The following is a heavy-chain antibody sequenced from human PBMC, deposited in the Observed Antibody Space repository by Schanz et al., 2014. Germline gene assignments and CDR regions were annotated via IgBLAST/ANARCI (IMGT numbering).Heavy chain of an antibody. CDR2: VNHGGYT. Sequence: QVQLQQWGAGLLKPSETLSLTCAFSGGSFSGYWWTWVRQSPGKGLEWIGEVNHGGYTNYNPSLKSRVTVSGDMSKKQFSLGRSSVTAADTAAYYCATWSGTRLFHNWGQGTLVTVSS. CDR1: GGSFSGYW. CDR3: ATWSGTRLFHN. V-gene: IGHV4-34*01. D-gene: IGHD1-7*01. J-gene: IGHJ4*02.